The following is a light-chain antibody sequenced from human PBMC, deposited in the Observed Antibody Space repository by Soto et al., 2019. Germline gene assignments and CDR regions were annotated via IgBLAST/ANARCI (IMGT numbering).Light chain of an antibody. J-gene: IGKJ4*01. CDR2: AAS. V-gene: IGKV1-27*01. CDR3: QPYNNWPLT. Sequence: DIQMTQSPSSLSASVGDRFTITCRASQDIGNYLAWYQQKPGRVPKLLIYAASTLQSGVPSRFSGSGSGTDFTLTINSLQSEDFAVYYCQPYNNWPLTFGGGTKVDI. CDR1: QDIGNY.